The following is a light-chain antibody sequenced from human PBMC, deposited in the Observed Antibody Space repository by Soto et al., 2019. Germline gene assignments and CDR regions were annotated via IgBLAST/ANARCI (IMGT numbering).Light chain of an antibody. CDR3: QQCCSLPGT. V-gene: IGKV3-20*01. CDR2: GTS. CDR1: QSVNENY. Sequence: ETLLTQSPCTLCSSPGERATLSSRASQSVNENYLAWYQQKPGQAPRPLIYGTSSRATGIPNRFSGSGSGTDFALTIVRLEPEDFAVYSCQQCCSLPGTVVQGTKVYIK. J-gene: IGKJ1*01.